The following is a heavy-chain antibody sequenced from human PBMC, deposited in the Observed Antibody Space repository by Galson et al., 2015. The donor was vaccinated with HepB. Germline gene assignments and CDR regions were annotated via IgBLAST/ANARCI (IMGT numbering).Heavy chain of an antibody. J-gene: IGHJ4*02. Sequence: ETLSLTCTVSGGSISSYYWSWIRQPAGKGLEWIGRIYTSGSTNYNPSLKSRVTMSVDTSKNQFSLKLSSVTAADTAVYYCAREDSSGWYPGFDYWGQGTLVTVSS. CDR2: IYTSGST. D-gene: IGHD6-19*01. V-gene: IGHV4-4*07. CDR1: GGSISSYY. CDR3: AREDSSGWYPGFDY.